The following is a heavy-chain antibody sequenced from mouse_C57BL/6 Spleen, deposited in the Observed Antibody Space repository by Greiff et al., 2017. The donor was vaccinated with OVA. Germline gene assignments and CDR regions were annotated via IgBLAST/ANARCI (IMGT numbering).Heavy chain of an antibody. D-gene: IGHD4-1*01. J-gene: IGHJ3*01. CDR1: GYTFTSYW. CDR2: IDPSDSYT. CDR3: ARDPGGFAY. V-gene: IGHV1-59*01. Sequence: QVQLQQPGAELVRPGTSVKLSCKASGYTFTSYWMHWVKQRPGQGLEWIGVIDPSDSYTNYNQKFKGKATLTVDTSSSTAYMQLSSLTSEDSAVYYCARDPGGFAYWGQGTLVTVSA.